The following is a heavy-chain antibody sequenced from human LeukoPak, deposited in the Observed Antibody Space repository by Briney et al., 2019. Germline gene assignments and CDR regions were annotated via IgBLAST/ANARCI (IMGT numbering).Heavy chain of an antibody. Sequence: SETLSLTRTVSGGSISHYFWTWIRQPAGKGLEWIGRIYTSGTTNYNPSLKSRVTISVDTSKNQFSLKLSSVTAADTAVYYCARSWAYALGYYYYMDVWGKGTTVTVSS. CDR1: GGSISHYF. D-gene: IGHD2-2*01. CDR3: ARSWAYALGYYYYMDV. CDR2: IYTSGTT. V-gene: IGHV4-4*07. J-gene: IGHJ6*03.